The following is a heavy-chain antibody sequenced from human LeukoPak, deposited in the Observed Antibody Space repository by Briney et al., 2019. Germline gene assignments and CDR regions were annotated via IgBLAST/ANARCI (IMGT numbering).Heavy chain of an antibody. D-gene: IGHD1-7*01. CDR3: ATAPLELPFDY. CDR1: GGTFSSYA. V-gene: IGHV1-69*04. CDR2: IIPILGIA. J-gene: IGHJ4*02. Sequence: ASVKVSFKASGGTFSSYAISWVRQAPGQGLEWMGRIIPILGIANYAQKFQGRVTMTEDTSTDTAYMELSSLRSEDTAVYYCATAPLELPFDYWGQGTLVTVSS.